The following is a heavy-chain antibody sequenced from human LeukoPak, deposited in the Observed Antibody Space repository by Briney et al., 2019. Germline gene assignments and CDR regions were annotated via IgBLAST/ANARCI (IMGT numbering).Heavy chain of an antibody. V-gene: IGHV3-21*01. CDR2: ITSGSSHT. Sequence: NPGGSLRLSCAASGFTFSSYNMNWVRQTPGQGLEWVSSITSGSSHTYYADSVKGRFTISRDNAKSSLYLQMNSLRAEDTAVYYCARDPYSGSYGADYYYYMDVWGKGTTVTISS. D-gene: IGHD1-26*01. CDR1: GFTFSSYN. CDR3: ARDPYSGSYGADYYYYMDV. J-gene: IGHJ6*03.